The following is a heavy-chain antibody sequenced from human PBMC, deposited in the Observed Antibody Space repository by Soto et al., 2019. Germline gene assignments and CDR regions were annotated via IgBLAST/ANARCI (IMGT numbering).Heavy chain of an antibody. D-gene: IGHD2-2*01. CDR3: ARDSLLSYNPHYFEY. J-gene: IGHJ4*02. V-gene: IGHV3-48*02. Sequence: GGSLRLSCAASGFTFSSYSMNWVRQAPGKGLEWVSYISSSSSTIYYADSVKGRFTISRDNAKNSLYLQMNSLRDEDTAVYYCARDSLLSYNPHYFEYWGQGTLVTVSS. CDR1: GFTFSSYS. CDR2: ISSSSSTI.